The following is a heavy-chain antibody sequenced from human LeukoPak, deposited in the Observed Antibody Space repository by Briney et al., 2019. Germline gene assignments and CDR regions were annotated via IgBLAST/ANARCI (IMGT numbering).Heavy chain of an antibody. CDR3: AREYYYDSSGYYSSDSLREFDI. Sequence: VASVKVSCKASGYTFTGYYMHWVRQAPGQGLEWMGWINPNSGGTNYAQKFQGRVTMTRDTSISTAYMELSKLRSDDTAVYYCAREYYYDSSGYYSSDSLREFDIWGQGTMVTVSS. CDR2: INPNSGGT. V-gene: IGHV1-2*02. J-gene: IGHJ3*02. D-gene: IGHD3-22*01. CDR1: GYTFTGYY.